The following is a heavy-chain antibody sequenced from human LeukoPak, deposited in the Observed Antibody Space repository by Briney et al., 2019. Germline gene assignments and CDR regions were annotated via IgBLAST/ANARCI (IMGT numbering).Heavy chain of an antibody. V-gene: IGHV1-24*01. J-gene: IGHJ3*02. CDR1: GYTLTELS. CDR2: FDPEDGET. Sequence: ASVKVSCKVSGYTLTELSMHWVRQAPGKGLEWMGGFDPEDGETIYAQKFQGRVTMTEDTSTDTAYMELSSLRSEDTAVYHCATVPIAAAGSSAFDIWGQGTMVTVSS. D-gene: IGHD6-13*01. CDR3: ATVPIAAAGSSAFDI.